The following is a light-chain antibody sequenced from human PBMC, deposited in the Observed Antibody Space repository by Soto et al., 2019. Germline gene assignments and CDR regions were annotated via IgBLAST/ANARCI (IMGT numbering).Light chain of an antibody. CDR1: TSDVGGYNL. J-gene: IGLJ1*01. CDR2: EGT. Sequence: QSVLTQPASVSGSPGQSITISCSGTTSDVGGYNLVSWYQQHTAKAPKLLIYEGTQRPSGVSSRFSGSKSGNTASLTISGLQAEDEADYYCSSYTSTSTQVFGTGTKVT. CDR3: SSYTSTSTQV. V-gene: IGLV2-14*02.